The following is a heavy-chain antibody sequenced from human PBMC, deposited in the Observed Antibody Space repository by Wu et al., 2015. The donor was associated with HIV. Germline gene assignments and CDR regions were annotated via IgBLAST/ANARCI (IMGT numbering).Heavy chain of an antibody. D-gene: IGHD3-3*01. Sequence: QVQLVQSGAEVKKPGASVKVSCKASGYTFTSYGINWVRQVPGQGLEWMGWISGYNGNTNYAQNLQDRFIVTRDTTTRTVYMELRSLRSDDTAVYYCGRNLLTFRGITKVYSQSPIDYWGQGTLVTVSS. J-gene: IGHJ4*02. CDR2: ISGYNGNT. V-gene: IGHV1-18*01. CDR3: GRNLLTFRGITKVYSQSPIDY. CDR1: GYTFTSYG.